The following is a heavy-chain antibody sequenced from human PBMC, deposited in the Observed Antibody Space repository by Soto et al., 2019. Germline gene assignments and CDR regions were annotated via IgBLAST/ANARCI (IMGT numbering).Heavy chain of an antibody. CDR3: VRDGARIAVFGVVYYFDY. D-gene: IGHD3-3*01. CDR1: GYTFSSHA. V-gene: IGHV1-3*01. Sequence: ASVKVSCKASGYTFSSHAIHWVRQAPGQRLEWMGWINAGNGDTNYSQKFQGRVAITTDTSASSAYLELSTLRSEDTAVYYCVRDGARIAVFGVVYYFDYWGQGTVVTVSS. CDR2: INAGNGDT. J-gene: IGHJ4*02.